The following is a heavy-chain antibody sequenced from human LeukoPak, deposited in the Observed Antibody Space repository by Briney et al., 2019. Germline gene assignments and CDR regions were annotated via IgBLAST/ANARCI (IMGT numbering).Heavy chain of an antibody. CDR3: ARRVRLLWFGELSNNWFDP. V-gene: IGHV4-34*01. CDR2: INHSGST. D-gene: IGHD3-10*01. J-gene: IGHJ5*02. CDR1: GFSFNSDW. Sequence: GSLRLSCAASGFSFNSDWMDWVRQPPGKGLEWIGEINHSGSTNYNPSLKSRVTISVDTSKNQFSLKLSSVTAADTAVYYCARRVRLLWFGELSNNWFDPWGQGTLVTVSS.